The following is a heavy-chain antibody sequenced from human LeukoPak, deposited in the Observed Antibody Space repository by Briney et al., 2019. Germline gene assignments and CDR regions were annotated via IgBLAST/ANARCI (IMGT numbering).Heavy chain of an antibody. D-gene: IGHD2-2*02. V-gene: IGHV4-34*01. J-gene: IGHJ2*01. CDR1: GGSFSGYY. CDR3: ARARIPRSWYFDL. CDR2: INHSGST. Sequence: SETLSLTCAVYGGSFSGYYWSWIRQPPGKGLEWIGEINHSGSTNYNPSLKSRVTISVDTSKNQFSLKLSSVTAADTAVYYCARARIPRSWYFDLWGRGTLVTVSP.